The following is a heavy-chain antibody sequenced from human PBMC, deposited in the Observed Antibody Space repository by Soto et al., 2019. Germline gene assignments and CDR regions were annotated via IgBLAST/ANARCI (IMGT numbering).Heavy chain of an antibody. Sequence: EVQLVESGGGLVKPGGSLRLSCAASGFTFSSYSMNWVRQAPGKGLEWVSSISSSSSYIYYADSVKGRFTISRDNAKNSLYLQMNSLRAEDTAVYYCARDEWGFGELTPPWFDPWGQGTLVTVSS. CDR3: ARDEWGFGELTPPWFDP. V-gene: IGHV3-21*01. D-gene: IGHD3-10*01. CDR2: ISSSSSYI. CDR1: GFTFSSYS. J-gene: IGHJ5*02.